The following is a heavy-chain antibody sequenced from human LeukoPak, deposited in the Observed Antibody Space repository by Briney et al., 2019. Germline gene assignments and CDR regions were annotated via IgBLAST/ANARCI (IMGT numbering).Heavy chain of an antibody. CDR3: ARDLTPYVDIVATIFDY. V-gene: IGHV1-18*01. CDR1: GYTFTSYG. D-gene: IGHD5-12*01. CDR2: ISAYNGNT. J-gene: IGHJ4*02. Sequence: ASVKVSCKASGYTFTSYGISWVRQAPGQGLEWMGWISAYNGNTNYAQKLQGRVTMTTDTSTSTAYMELRSLRSDDTAVYYCARDLTPYVDIVATIFDYWGQGTLVTVSS.